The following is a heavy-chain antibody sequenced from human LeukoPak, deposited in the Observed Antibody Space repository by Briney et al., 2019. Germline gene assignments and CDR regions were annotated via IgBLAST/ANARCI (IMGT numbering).Heavy chain of an antibody. D-gene: IGHD3-10*01. CDR1: GFTFSSYA. CDR2: ISGSGGST. Sequence: GGSLRLSCAASGFTFSSYAMSWVRQAPGKGLEWVSAISGSGGSTYYADSVKGRFTISRDNSKNTLYLQMNSLRAEDTAVYYCAKSGHYYGSGSYYPPYYFDYWGQGTLVTVSS. CDR3: AKSGHYYGSGSYYPPYYFDY. V-gene: IGHV3-23*01. J-gene: IGHJ4*02.